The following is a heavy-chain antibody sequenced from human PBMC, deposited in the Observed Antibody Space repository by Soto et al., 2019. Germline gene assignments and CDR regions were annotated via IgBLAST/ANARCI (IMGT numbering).Heavy chain of an antibody. V-gene: IGHV1-8*01. D-gene: IGHD2-8*01. CDR1: GYTFTSYD. Sequence: QVQLVQSGAEVKKPGASVKVSCKASGYTFTSYDXXXXXQATXXXLEWMGWMNPNSGNTGYAQKFQGRVTMTRNTSISTAYMELSSLRSEDTAVYYCAIARGWRMATGYWGQGTLVTVSS. CDR3: AIARGWRMATGY. J-gene: IGHJ4*02. CDR2: MNPNSGNT.